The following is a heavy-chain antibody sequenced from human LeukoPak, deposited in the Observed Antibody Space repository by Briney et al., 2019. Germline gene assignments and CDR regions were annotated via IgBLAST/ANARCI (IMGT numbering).Heavy chain of an antibody. D-gene: IGHD5-12*01. CDR3: ARGRYSGYDSSFDY. CDR2: ISSSSSTI. V-gene: IGHV3-48*04. Sequence: GGSLRLSCAASGFTFSSYSMNWVRQAPGKGLEWVSYISSSSSTIYYADSVKGRFTISRDNAKNSLYLQMNSLRAEDTAVYYCARGRYSGYDSSFDYWGQGTLVTVSS. J-gene: IGHJ4*02. CDR1: GFTFSSYS.